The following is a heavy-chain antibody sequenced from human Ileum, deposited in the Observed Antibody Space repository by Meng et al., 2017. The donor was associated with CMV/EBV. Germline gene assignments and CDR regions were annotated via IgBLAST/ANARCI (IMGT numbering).Heavy chain of an antibody. CDR2: INHSGST. CDR3: ARAQTNWIPLSIAARGEFDP. J-gene: IGHJ5*02. Sequence: QVQLQQWGAGLVNASETLSLPCVAHGGSFGDYYWSWIRQPPGKGLEWIGEINHSGSTNYNPSLKSRLIISVDTSKNQFSLRLSSVTAADTAVYYCARAQTNWIPLSIAARGEFDPWGQGILVTVSS. D-gene: IGHD6-6*01. V-gene: IGHV4-34*01. CDR1: GGSFGDYY.